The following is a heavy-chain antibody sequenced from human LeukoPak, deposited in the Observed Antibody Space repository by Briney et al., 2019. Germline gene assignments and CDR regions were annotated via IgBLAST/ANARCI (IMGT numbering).Heavy chain of an antibody. V-gene: IGHV3-48*03. CDR3: ARDCTSCYPY. CDR1: GFTFSGYE. CDR2: ISSSGSTI. D-gene: IGHD2-2*01. Sequence: PGRSLTPSCAASGFTFSGYEMNWVRQAPGEWLEWVSYISSSGSTIFYADSVKGPFTISRDNAKNSLYLQMNSLRAEDTAVYYCARDCTSCYPYWGQGTLVTVSS. J-gene: IGHJ4*02.